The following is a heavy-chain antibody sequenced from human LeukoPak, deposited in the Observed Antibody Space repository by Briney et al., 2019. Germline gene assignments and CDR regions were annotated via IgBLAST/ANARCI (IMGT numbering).Heavy chain of an antibody. CDR2: ISAGGSST. J-gene: IGHJ4*02. Sequence: GGSLRLTCAASGFTLSSYAMSWVRQAPGMGLEWVSAISAGGSSTYYPDSVKGRFTISRDTSKNTLYLEMNSLRAEDAAVFYCVNGSSSSRPYYFDSWGQGTLVTVSS. V-gene: IGHV3-23*01. D-gene: IGHD2-2*01. CDR3: VNGSSSSRPYYFDS. CDR1: GFTLSSYA.